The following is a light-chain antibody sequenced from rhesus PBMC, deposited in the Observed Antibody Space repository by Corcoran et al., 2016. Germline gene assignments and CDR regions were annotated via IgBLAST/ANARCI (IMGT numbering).Light chain of an antibody. J-gene: IGKJ1*01. V-gene: IGKV1-74*01. CDR1: ENVNSF. CDR2: EAS. Sequence: DIQMTQSPSSLSASVGDRVTITCRASENVNSFLNWYQQKPGKAPKLLIYEASTLRSGVPSRFSGSGSGTDYTFTISSLQPEDVATYYCQHGYGTPWTFGQGTKVEIK. CDR3: QHGYGTPWT.